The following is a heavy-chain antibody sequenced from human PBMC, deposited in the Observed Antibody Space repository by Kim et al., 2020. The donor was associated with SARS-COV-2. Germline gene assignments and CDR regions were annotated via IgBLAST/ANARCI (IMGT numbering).Heavy chain of an antibody. J-gene: IGHJ5*02. CDR3: ARDSMEGGYDFWSGSGWFDP. V-gene: IGHV4-34*01. CDR2: INHSGST. Sequence: SETLSLTCAVYGGSFSGYYWSWIRQPPGKGLEWIGEINHSGSTNYNPSLKSRVTISVDTSKNQFSLKLSSVTAADTAVYYCARDSMEGGYDFWSGSGWFDPWGQGTLVTVSS. CDR1: GGSFSGYY. D-gene: IGHD3-3*01.